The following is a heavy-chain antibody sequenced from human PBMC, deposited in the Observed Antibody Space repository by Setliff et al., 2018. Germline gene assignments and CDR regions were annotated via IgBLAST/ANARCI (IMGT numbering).Heavy chain of an antibody. J-gene: IGHJ6*02. CDR3: VRDRTAYSYGLDV. V-gene: IGHV4-59*01. CDR2: IYYGGSA. Sequence: SETLSLTCSVSGDSMSTYYWNWIRQSPGKGLEWIGNIYYGGSANYNPSLKSRVTMSVDPSKNQFALNLRSVTAADTAVYYCVRDRTAYSYGLDVWAQGTTVTVS. D-gene: IGHD5-18*01. CDR1: GDSMSTYY.